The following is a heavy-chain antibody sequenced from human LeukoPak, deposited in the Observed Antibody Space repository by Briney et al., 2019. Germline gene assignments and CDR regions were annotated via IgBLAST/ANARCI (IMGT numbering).Heavy chain of an antibody. CDR2: IWFDGSIK. CDR3: ARDGRGFGESGFDI. Sequence: GGSLRLSCAASGFTFSSYGMHWVRQAPGKGLEWVAVIWFDGSIKYYADSVKGRFTISRDNSKNTLYLQMNSLRAEDTAVYSCARDGRGFGESGFDIWGQGTMVTVSS. V-gene: IGHV3-33*01. CDR1: GFTFSSYG. J-gene: IGHJ3*02. D-gene: IGHD3-10*01.